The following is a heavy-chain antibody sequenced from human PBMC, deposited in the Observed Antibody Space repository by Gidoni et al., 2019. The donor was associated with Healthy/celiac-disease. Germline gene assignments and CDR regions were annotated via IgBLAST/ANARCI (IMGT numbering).Heavy chain of an antibody. J-gene: IGHJ4*02. V-gene: IGHV3-23*01. CDR3: AKDSRGYSSSQLDY. CDR2: ISGSGGST. CDR1: GFTFCTYA. Sequence: EVQLLESGGGLVQPVGSLILSCAASGFTFCTYAMSWVRQAPGKGLEWVSAISGSGGSTYYADSVKGRFTITRDNSKNTLYLQMNSLRAEDTAVYYCAKDSRGYSSSQLDYWGQGTLVTVSS. D-gene: IGHD6-13*01.